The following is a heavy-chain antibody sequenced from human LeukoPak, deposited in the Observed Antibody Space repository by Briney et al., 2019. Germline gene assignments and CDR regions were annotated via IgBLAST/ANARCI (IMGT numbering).Heavy chain of an antibody. J-gene: IGHJ4*02. CDR3: ARFGTYSSTVTRDY. CDR1: GGSISSSNW. V-gene: IGHV4-4*02. D-gene: IGHD6-13*01. Sequence: SETLSLTCAVSGGSISSSNWWSWVRQPPGKGLEWIGEIYHSGSTNYNPSLKSRVTISVEKSKNQFSLKLSSVTAADTAVYYCARFGTYSSTVTRDYWGQGTLVTVSS. CDR2: IYHSGST.